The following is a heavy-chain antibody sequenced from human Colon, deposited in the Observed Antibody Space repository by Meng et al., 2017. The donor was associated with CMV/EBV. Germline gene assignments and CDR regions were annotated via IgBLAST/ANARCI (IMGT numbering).Heavy chain of an antibody. CDR1: GVSFNSYW. D-gene: IGHD6-13*01. CDR3: AGDGYFYGMDV. V-gene: IGHV3-21*01. J-gene: IGHJ6*02. CDR2: ISVTQNYM. Sequence: GESLKISCVASGVSFNSYWMSWVRQTPGKGLEWVALISVTQNYMYYADSMKGRISISRDNAENSVYLQMDSLRAEDTGVYYCAGDGYFYGMDVWGQGITVTVSS.